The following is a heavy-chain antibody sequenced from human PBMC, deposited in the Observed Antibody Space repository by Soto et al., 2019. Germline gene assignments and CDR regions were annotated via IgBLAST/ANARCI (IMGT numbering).Heavy chain of an antibody. CDR3: ARGDCVGGTCYSLAGSFYYYMDV. Sequence: EVQLVESGGGLVQPGGSLRLSCAASGFTFSHYWMYWVRQAPGKGLVWVSRINSDGSVSSYADSVKGRLTNSRDNVKNTLYLQMDSLRAEDTAVYYCARGDCVGGTCYSLAGSFYYYMDVWGKGTTVTVFS. J-gene: IGHJ6*03. V-gene: IGHV3-74*01. D-gene: IGHD2-15*01. CDR2: INSDGSVS. CDR1: GFTFSHYW.